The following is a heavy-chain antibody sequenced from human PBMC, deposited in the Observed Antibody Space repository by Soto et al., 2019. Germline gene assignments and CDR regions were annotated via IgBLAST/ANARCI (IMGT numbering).Heavy chain of an antibody. CDR3: VRGSSCSNGVRYNLGWFGP. CDR2: IWPDGNDK. D-gene: IGHD2-8*01. J-gene: IGHJ5*02. Sequence: QVQLVESGGGVVQPGRSLRLSCTASGFTFTTFALHWVRQAPGKGLEWVAIIWPDGNDKYYADSVKGRFTISSDNSKNTLSLQMNSLRAEDTAVYYCVRGSSCSNGVRYNLGWFGPWGQGTQVTVSS. CDR1: GFTFTTFA. V-gene: IGHV3-33*01.